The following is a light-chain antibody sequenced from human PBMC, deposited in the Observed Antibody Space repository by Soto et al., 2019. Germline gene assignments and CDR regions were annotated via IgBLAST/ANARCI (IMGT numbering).Light chain of an antibody. Sequence: DIVMTQSPLSLPVTPGEPASISYRSSQSLLHSNGNHYLDWYLQKPGQSPQLLIYLGSNRASGVPDRFSGSGSGTDFTLKISRVEAEDVGVYYCMQPLQSWTFGQGTKVDIK. CDR2: LGS. J-gene: IGKJ1*01. CDR1: QSLLHSNGNHY. V-gene: IGKV2-28*01. CDR3: MQPLQSWT.